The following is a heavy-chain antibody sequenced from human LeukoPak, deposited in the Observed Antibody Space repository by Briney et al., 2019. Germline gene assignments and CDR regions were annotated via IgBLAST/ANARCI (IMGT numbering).Heavy chain of an antibody. J-gene: IGHJ4*02. CDR2: MNPNSGNT. CDR1: GYTFTSYD. CDR3: ARGGYSGYDTMHPIDY. Sequence: GASVKVSCKASGYTFTSYDINWVRQATGQGLEWMGWMNPNSGNTGYAQKFQGRVTITRNTSISTAYMELSSLRSEDTAVYYCARGGYSGYDTMHPIDYWGQGTLVTVSS. V-gene: IGHV1-8*03. D-gene: IGHD5-12*01.